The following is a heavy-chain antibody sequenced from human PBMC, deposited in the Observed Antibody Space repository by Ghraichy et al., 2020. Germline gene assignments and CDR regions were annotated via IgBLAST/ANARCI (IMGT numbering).Heavy chain of an antibody. CDR3: AKGPCSSTSCPNFDY. Sequence: GGSLRLSCAASGFTFDDYAMHWVRQAPGKGLEWVSGISWNSGSIGYADSVKGRFTISRDNAKNSLYLQMNSLRAEDTALYYCAKGPCSSTSCPNFDYWGQGTLVTVSS. V-gene: IGHV3-9*01. CDR1: GFTFDDYA. CDR2: ISWNSGSI. J-gene: IGHJ4*02. D-gene: IGHD2-2*01.